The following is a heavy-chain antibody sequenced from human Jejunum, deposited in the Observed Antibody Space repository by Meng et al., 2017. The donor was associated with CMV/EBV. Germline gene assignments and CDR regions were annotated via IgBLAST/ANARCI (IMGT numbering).Heavy chain of an antibody. V-gene: IGHV4-39*07. CDR2: VHYTGKT. CDR3: ARDSRGYSYGQLDY. CDR1: GSVSSDTHY. D-gene: IGHD5-18*01. Sequence: GSVSSDTHYGAWIRQPTEKGLEGIGSVHYTGKTYDSPSLNSRVIISINTSKNQFSLKVRSVTDADTAVYYCARDSRGYSYGQLDYWGQGTRVTVSS. J-gene: IGHJ4*02.